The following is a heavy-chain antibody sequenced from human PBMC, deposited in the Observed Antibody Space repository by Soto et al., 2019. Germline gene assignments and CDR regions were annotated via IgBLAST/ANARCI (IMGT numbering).Heavy chain of an antibody. J-gene: IGHJ6*02. V-gene: IGHV4-30-4*01. CDR1: GGSISSGDYY. CDR2: IYYSGST. Sequence: SETLSLTCTVSGGSISSGDYYWSWIRQPPGKGLEWIGYIYYSGSTYYNPSLKSRVTISVDTSKNQFSLKLSSVTAADTAVYYCARLDRYYYGMDVWGQGTTVTVSS. CDR3: ARLDRYYYGMDV.